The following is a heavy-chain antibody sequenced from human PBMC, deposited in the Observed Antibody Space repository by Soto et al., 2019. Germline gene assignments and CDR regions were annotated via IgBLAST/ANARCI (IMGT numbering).Heavy chain of an antibody. D-gene: IGHD3-22*01. CDR1: GDTFSTYG. CDR2: IIPLLNTR. CDR3: ARNSCYYDNNAYFQNIDI. V-gene: IGHV1-69*13. J-gene: IGHJ4*02. Sequence: ASVKVSCKASGDTFSTYGITWVRQAPGQGLEWVGGIIPLLNTRNSAQKLQGRVTISVDESANIAYMELISLISDDTAVYFCARNSCYYDNNAYFQNIDIWGQGTLVTVSS.